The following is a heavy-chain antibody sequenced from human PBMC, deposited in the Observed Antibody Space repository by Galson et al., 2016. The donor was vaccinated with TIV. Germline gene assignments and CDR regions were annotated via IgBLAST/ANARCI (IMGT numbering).Heavy chain of an antibody. V-gene: IGHV4-61*01. CDR2: IFSSGST. J-gene: IGHJ3*01. CDR3: TRDSWTSGYNSAWEAFDF. Sequence: KTLSLTCTVSGASVSSGNYYWTWIRQSPGKGLECMGYIFSSGSTKYNPSLKSRVTISADTSKNQFSLKLSSVTAADTAVYYCTRDSWTSGYNSAWEAFDFWGQGTMVTVSS. CDR1: GASVSSGNYY. D-gene: IGHD6-19*01.